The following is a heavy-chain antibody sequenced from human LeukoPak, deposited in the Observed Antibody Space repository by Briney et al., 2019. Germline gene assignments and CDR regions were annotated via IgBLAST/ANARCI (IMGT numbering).Heavy chain of an antibody. J-gene: IGHJ4*02. CDR2: IIPIFGTA. Sequence: SVKVSCKASGGTFSSYAIGWVRQAPGQGLEWMGGIIPIFGTANYAQKFQGRVTITADKSTSTAYMELSSLRSEDTAVYYCARGVPGIAAEFDYWGQGTLVTVSS. CDR1: GGTFSSYA. D-gene: IGHD6-13*01. V-gene: IGHV1-69*06. CDR3: ARGVPGIAAEFDY.